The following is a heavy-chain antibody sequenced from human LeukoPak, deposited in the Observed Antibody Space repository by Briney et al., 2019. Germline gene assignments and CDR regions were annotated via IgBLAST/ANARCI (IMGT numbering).Heavy chain of an antibody. CDR2: INPSGGST. V-gene: IGHV1-46*01. CDR3: ARGATPVYCSSTSCLYYYYYYMDV. D-gene: IGHD2-2*01. Sequence: GASVKVSCKASGYTFTSYYMHWVRQAPGQGLEWMGIINPSGGSTSYAQKFQGRVTMTRDMSTSTVYMELSSLRSEDTAVYYCARGATPVYCSSTSCLYYYYYYMDVWGKGTTVTISS. CDR1: GYTFTSYY. J-gene: IGHJ6*03.